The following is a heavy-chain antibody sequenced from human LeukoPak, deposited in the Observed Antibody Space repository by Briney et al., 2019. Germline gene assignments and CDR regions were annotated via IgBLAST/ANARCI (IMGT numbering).Heavy chain of an antibody. Sequence: PGGSLRLSCAASGFTFSSYEMNWARQAPGKGLEWVSYISSSGSTIYYADSVKGRFTISRDNAKNSLYLQMNSLRAEDTAVYYCARGGTLEYFQYWGQGTLVSVSS. CDR1: GFTFSSYE. J-gene: IGHJ1*01. CDR2: ISSSGSTI. V-gene: IGHV3-48*03. CDR3: ARGGTLEYFQY.